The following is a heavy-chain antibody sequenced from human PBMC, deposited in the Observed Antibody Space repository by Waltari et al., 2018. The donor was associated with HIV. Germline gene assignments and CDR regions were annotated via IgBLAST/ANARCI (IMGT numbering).Heavy chain of an antibody. CDR1: GYTLTELS. D-gene: IGHD3-22*01. CDR3: ATAGQYYDSSGYYGVDY. V-gene: IGHV1-24*01. J-gene: IGHJ4*02. CDR2: FDPEAGET. Sequence: QVQLVQSGAEVKKPGASVKVSCKVSGYTLTELSMHWVRQAPGKGLEWMGGFDPEAGETIYAQKFQGRVTMTEDTSTDTAYMELSSLRSEDTAVYYCATAGQYYDSSGYYGVDYWGQGTLVTVSS.